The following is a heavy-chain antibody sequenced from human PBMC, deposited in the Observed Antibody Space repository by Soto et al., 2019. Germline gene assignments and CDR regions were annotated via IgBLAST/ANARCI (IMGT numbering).Heavy chain of an antibody. V-gene: IGHV4-59*01. CDR1: SGSISSYY. D-gene: IGHD3-10*01. J-gene: IGHJ4*02. Sequence: SETLSLTCTVSSGSISSYYWSWIRQPPGKGLEWIGYIYYSGSTSYNPSLKSRVTISVDTSKNQFSLKVSSVTAADTAVYYCARDYYGSGSPPLGYWGQGTLVTVPQ. CDR3: ARDYYGSGSPPLGY. CDR2: IYYSGST.